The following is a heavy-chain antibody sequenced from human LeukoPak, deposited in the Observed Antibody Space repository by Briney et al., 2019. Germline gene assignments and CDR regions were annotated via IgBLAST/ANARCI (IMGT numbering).Heavy chain of an antibody. CDR3: ATYTQNFGAPGTDY. CDR1: GYTFRNYW. V-gene: IGHV3-7*01. Sequence: GGSLTLSCTVSGYTFRNYWMRWVRQAPGKGLEWVASINKNGRETRYVDSVEGRFTISRDNAASSVYLQMTGLGAEDTAVYYCATYTQNFGAPGTDYWGQGTLVTVSS. D-gene: IGHD3-10*01. J-gene: IGHJ4*02. CDR2: INKNGRET.